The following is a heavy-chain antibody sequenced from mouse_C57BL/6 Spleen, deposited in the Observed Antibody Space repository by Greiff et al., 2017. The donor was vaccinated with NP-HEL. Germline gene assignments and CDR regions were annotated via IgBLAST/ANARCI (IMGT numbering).Heavy chain of an antibody. CDR1: GYTFTSYW. CDR3: ARRRITRGYFDV. D-gene: IGHD1-1*01. Sequence: QVQLKQPGAELVMPGASVKLSCKASGYTFTSYWMHWVKQRPGQGLEWIGEIDPSDSYTNYNQKFKGKSTLTVDKSSSTAYMQLSSLTSEDSAVYYCARRRITRGYFDVWGTGTTVTVSS. V-gene: IGHV1-69*01. J-gene: IGHJ1*03. CDR2: IDPSDSYT.